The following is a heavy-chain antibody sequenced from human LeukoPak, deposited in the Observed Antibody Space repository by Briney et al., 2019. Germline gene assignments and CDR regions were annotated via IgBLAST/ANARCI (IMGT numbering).Heavy chain of an antibody. Sequence: SSETLSLTCTVSGGSISSGDYYWSWIRQPPGKGLEWIGYIYYSGSTYYSPSLKSRVTISVDTSKNQFSLKLSSVTAADTAVYYCARATWELLHFDYWGQGTPVAVSS. CDR1: GGSISSGDYY. V-gene: IGHV4-30-4*08. J-gene: IGHJ4*02. CDR3: ARATWELLHFDY. CDR2: IYYSGST. D-gene: IGHD1-26*01.